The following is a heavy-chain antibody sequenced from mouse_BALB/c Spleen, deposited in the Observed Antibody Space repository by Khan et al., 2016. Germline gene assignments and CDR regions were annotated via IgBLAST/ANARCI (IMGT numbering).Heavy chain of an antibody. J-gene: IGHJ3*01. CDR1: GFSITGFA. CDR3: ASTVDYDVEFAD. D-gene: IGHD2-4*01. V-gene: IGHV2-6-7*01. CDR2: IWGAGSI. Sequence: QVQLKESGPGLVAPSQSLSITCTVSGFSITGFAVNWVRQPPGKGLEWLGVIWGAGSIDYESALKSRLSICKDISKSQDYLKINSLPTDDTAIYYFASTVDYDVEFADWGQGTLVTVSA.